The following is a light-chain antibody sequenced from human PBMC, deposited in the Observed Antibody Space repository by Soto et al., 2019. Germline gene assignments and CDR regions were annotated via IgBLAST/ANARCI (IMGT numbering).Light chain of an antibody. CDR2: GAS. Sequence: EIVLTQSPGTLSLPPGERATLSCRASQSVSSSYLAWYQQKPGQAPRLLIYGASSRATGIPDRFSGSGSGTDFTLTISRLEPEDFAVYYCQQYGSSRPFGQGTKLEIK. CDR1: QSVSSSY. J-gene: IGKJ2*01. CDR3: QQYGSSRP. V-gene: IGKV3-20*01.